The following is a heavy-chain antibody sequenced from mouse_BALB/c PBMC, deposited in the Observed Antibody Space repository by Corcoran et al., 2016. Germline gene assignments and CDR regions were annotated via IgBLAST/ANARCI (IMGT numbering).Heavy chain of an antibody. CDR3: ARRDPTVVYFDY. Sequence: EVLLQQSGPELVKPGASVKIPCKASGYTFTDYNMDWVKQSHGKSLEWIGDINPNNGGTIYNQKFNGKATLTVDKSSNTAYMELRSLTSEDTAGYYGARRDPTVVYFDYWCQGTTLTVSS. CDR1: GYTFTDYN. J-gene: IGHJ2*01. D-gene: IGHD1-1*01. V-gene: IGHV1-18*01. CDR2: INPNNGGT.